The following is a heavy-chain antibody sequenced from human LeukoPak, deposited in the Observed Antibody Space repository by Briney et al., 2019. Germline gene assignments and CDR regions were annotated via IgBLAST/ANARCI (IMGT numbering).Heavy chain of an antibody. J-gene: IGHJ5*02. V-gene: IGHV1-24*01. CDR1: GYTLTELS. D-gene: IGHD2-2*01. CDR3: ATRTVPAAVSPWFDP. CDR2: FDPEDGET. Sequence: GASVTVSCKVSGYTLTELSMHWVRQAPGKGHEWKGGFDPEDGETIYAQKFQGRVTMTEDTSTDTAYMELSSLRSEDTAVYYCATRTVPAAVSPWFDPWGQGTLVTVSS.